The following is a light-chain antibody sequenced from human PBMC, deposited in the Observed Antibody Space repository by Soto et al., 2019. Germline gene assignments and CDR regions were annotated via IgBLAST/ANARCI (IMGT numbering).Light chain of an antibody. CDR2: EAS. CDR1: SSDVGSRNL. V-gene: IGLV2-23*01. Sequence: QSVLTQPASVSGSPGQSITISCTGTSSDVGSRNLVSWYQQYPGKAPKLIIFEASKRPSGVSNRLSGSKSGRTASLTISGLQAEDEADYYCCSHAGSRAYVFGSGTKVTVL. J-gene: IGLJ1*01. CDR3: CSHAGSRAYV.